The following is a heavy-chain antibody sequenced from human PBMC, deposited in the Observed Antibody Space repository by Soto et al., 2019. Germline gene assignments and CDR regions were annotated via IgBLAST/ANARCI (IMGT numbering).Heavy chain of an antibody. CDR1: GFTVSSNY. Sequence: GGSLRLSCAASGFTVSSNYMSWVRQAPGKGLEWVSVIYSGGSTYYADSVKGRFTISRDNSKNTLYLQMNSLGVEDTAVYYCARDAVAATRLYYYYYRDVWGKGTTVTVSS. CDR2: IYSGGST. D-gene: IGHD2-15*01. V-gene: IGHV3-66*01. CDR3: ARDAVAATRLYYYYYRDV. J-gene: IGHJ6*03.